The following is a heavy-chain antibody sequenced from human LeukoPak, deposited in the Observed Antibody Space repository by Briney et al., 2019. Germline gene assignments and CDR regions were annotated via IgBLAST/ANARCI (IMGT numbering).Heavy chain of an antibody. V-gene: IGHV3-74*01. CDR1: GFIFTTYW. CDR3: TRDLVGATSDF. D-gene: IGHD1-26*01. CDR2: INIDGSST. J-gene: IGHJ4*02. Sequence: GGSLRLSCAASGFIFTTYWMHWVREAPGKGLVWVARINIDGSSTYYADSVKGRFTIPRDNAKNTLYLQMNSLRAEDTAVYYCTRDLVGATSDFWGQGTLVTVSS.